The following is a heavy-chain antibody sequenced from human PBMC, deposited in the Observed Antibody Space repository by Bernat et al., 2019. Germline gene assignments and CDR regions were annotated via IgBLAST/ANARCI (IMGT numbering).Heavy chain of an antibody. J-gene: IGHJ6*03. CDR2: ISSSSSYT. V-gene: IGHV3-11*05. CDR1: GFTFSDYY. CDR3: ARGTSTSAPYMDV. Sequence: QVQLVESGGGLVKPGGSLRLSCAASGFTFSDYYMSWIRQAPGKGLDWVSYISSSSSYTNYAESVKGRFTISRDNAKNSLYLQMNSLRADDPAVFYCARGTSTSAPYMDVGGKGTTVTVSS.